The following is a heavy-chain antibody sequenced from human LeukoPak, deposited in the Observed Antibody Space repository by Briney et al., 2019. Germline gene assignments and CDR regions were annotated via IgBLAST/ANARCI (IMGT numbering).Heavy chain of an antibody. Sequence: ASVKVSCKASGYTFTGYYMHWVRQAPGPGLEWMGWINPNSGGTNYVQKFQGRVTMTRDTSISTAYMELSRLRSDDTAVYYCARAPRGTIFATYYYYYMDVWGKGTTVTVSS. CDR3: ARAPRGTIFATYYYYYMDV. CDR1: GYTFTGYY. CDR2: INPNSGGT. V-gene: IGHV1-2*02. D-gene: IGHD3-3*01. J-gene: IGHJ6*03.